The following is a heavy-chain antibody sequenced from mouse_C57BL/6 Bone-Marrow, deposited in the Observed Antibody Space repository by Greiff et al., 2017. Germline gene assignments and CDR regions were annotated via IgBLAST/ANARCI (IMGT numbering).Heavy chain of an antibody. CDR3: GPDWFAY. CDR1: GYTFKNTY. V-gene: IGHV14-3*01. Sequence: VQLQQSVAELVRPGASVKLSCTASGYTFKNTYMHWVKQRPGQGLEWIGRIDPADGNTNYAPQFQGKATITAATSSNTAYLQLSSLTSEDTANYYCGPDWFAYWGQGTLVTGSA. J-gene: IGHJ3*01. CDR2: IDPADGNT.